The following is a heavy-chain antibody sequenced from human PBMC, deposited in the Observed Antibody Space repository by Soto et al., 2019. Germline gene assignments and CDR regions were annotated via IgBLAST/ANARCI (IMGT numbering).Heavy chain of an antibody. D-gene: IGHD3-3*01. CDR2: INHSGST. V-gene: IGHV4-34*01. CDR3: ARVGITIFGVVYGWFDP. Sequence: PSETLSLTCAVYGGSFSGYYWSWIRQPPGKGLEWIGEINHSGSTNYNPSLKSRVTISVDTSKNQFSLKLSSVTAADTAVYYCARVGITIFGVVYGWFDPWGQGTLVTVSS. J-gene: IGHJ5*02. CDR1: GGSFSGYY.